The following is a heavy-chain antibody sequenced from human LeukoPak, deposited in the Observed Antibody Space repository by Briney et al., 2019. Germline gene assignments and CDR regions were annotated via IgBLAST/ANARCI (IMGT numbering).Heavy chain of an antibody. J-gene: IGHJ4*02. Sequence: PGESLKISCKGSGYSFTSYWIGWVRQMPGKGLEWMGIIYPGDSDTRYSPSFQGQVTISVDKSINTAYVQWSSLKASDTAMYYCVRVAERGYTFGYNYWGQGTLVTVSS. CDR3: VRVAERGYTFGYNY. CDR1: GYSFTSYW. CDR2: IYPGDSDT. D-gene: IGHD5-18*01. V-gene: IGHV5-51*01.